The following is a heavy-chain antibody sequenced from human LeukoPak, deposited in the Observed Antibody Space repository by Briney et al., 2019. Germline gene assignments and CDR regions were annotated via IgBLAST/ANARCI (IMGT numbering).Heavy chain of an antibody. D-gene: IGHD3-10*01. Sequence: GASVKVSCKSSGYTFPSYYMHWLGQAAGQGLEWVGIINPNRGSTSYAQKFQGRLTMTRDTSKSTVYMELSSLRSEDTGVYYCARACVGSKGSLDYWGQGTLVTVSS. CDR1: GYTFPSYY. J-gene: IGHJ4*02. CDR3: ARACVGSKGSLDY. V-gene: IGHV1-46*01. CDR2: INPNRGST.